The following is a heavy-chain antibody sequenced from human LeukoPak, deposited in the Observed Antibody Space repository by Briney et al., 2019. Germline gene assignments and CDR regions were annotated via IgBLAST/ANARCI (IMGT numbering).Heavy chain of an antibody. D-gene: IGHD3-3*02. Sequence: GGSLRLSCGASGFTFSNYWMTWVRQAPGKGLEWGANIDQDGSAKYYVGSVKGRFTISRDNAKKSLYLQMNSLRVDDTAVYHCATDSFSISSISLPGADAFDIWGQGTMVTVSS. CDR2: IDQDGSAK. CDR1: GFTFSNYW. CDR3: ATDSFSISSISLPGADAFDI. V-gene: IGHV3-7*01. J-gene: IGHJ3*02.